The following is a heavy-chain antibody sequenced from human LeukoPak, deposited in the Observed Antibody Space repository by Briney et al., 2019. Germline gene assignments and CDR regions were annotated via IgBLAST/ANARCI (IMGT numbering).Heavy chain of an antibody. CDR1: GFTFSGSA. V-gene: IGHV3-73*01. J-gene: IGHJ5*02. CDR2: IRSKANSYAT. D-gene: IGHD2-2*01. Sequence: TGGSLRLSCAASGFTFSGSAMHWVRQASGKGLEWVGRIRSKANSYATAYAASVKGRFTIPRDDSKNTAYLQMNSLKTEDTAVYYCARGPAAIPVRFDPWGQGTLVTVSS. CDR3: ARGPAAIPVRFDP.